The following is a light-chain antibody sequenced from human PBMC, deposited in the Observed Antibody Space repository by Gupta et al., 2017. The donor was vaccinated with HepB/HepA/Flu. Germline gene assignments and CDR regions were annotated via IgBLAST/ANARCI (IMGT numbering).Light chain of an antibody. V-gene: IGKV3-15*01. CDR1: HSVESN. CDR2: DAS. CDR3: QQDNNWPWT. J-gene: IGKJ1*01. Sequence: IVMTQSPATLSVSPGERATLSCRASHSVESNVAWYQQKPGQTPRLLIFDASTRATGFPARFSGSGSGTEFTLTISSLQSEDFAVYYCQQDNNWPWTFGQGTKVEVK.